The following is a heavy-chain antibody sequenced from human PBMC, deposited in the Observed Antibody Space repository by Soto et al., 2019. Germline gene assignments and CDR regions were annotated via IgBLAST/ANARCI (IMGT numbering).Heavy chain of an antibody. D-gene: IGHD3-10*01. J-gene: IGHJ5*02. CDR2: IYYSGST. CDR3: ARGWFGELLPKWFDH. CDR1: VCSISSFVYY. Sequence: KPSETLSLTCTFSVCSISSFVYYLSLIRQHPGKGLEWIGYIYYSGSTYYNPSLKSRVTISVDTSKNQFSLKLSSVTAADTAVYYCARGWFGELLPKWFDHRGQAHLVTVSS. V-gene: IGHV4-31*03.